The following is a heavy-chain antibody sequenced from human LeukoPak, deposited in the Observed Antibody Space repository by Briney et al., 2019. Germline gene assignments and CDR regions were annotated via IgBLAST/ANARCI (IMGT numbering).Heavy chain of an antibody. J-gene: IGHJ4*02. CDR3: VTAGQYRFDN. Sequence: GGSLRFSCAASGFTFSNSWMHWVRQTPGKGLAWVSRMNSGGNMIYYADSVKGRFIISRDNAKNTLYLQMHSLRDEDTAVYYCVTAGQYRFDNWGRGTLVTVSS. V-gene: IGHV3-74*01. CDR1: GFTFSNSW. CDR2: MNSGGNMI. D-gene: IGHD5-18*01.